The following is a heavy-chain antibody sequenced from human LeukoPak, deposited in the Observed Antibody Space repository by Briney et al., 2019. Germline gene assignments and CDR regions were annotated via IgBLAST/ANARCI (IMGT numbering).Heavy chain of an antibody. CDR2: IYTSGST. D-gene: IGHD2-15*01. J-gene: IGHJ4*02. Sequence: SETLSLTCTVSGGSISSYYWSWIRQPAGKGLEWIGHIYTSGSTNYNPALKSRVTMSVDTSKNQFSLKLSSVTGADTAVYYCARSYCSGGSCYADYWGQGTLVTVSS. CDR3: ARSYCSGGSCYADY. V-gene: IGHV4-4*07. CDR1: GGSISSYY.